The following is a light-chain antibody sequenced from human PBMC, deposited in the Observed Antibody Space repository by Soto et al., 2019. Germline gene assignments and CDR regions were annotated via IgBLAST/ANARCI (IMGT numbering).Light chain of an antibody. CDR1: SGSIASNY. CDR3: QSYDSSNVV. CDR2: EDN. V-gene: IGLV6-57*02. Sequence: NFMLTQPHSVSESPGKTVTISCTGSSGSIASNYVQWYQQRPGSAPTIVIYEDNQRPSGVPDRFSGSLDSSSNSASLTISGLRTEDEADYYCQSYDSSNVVFGGGTKLTVL. J-gene: IGLJ2*01.